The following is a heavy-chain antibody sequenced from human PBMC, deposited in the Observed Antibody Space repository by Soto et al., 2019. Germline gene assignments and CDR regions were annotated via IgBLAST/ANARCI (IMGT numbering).Heavy chain of an antibody. CDR1: GFTFSSYW. V-gene: IGHV3-74*01. J-gene: IGHJ6*02. D-gene: IGHD3-3*01. CDR3: ARVSGARYDFWSGYPPYYYYGMDV. CDR2: INSDGSST. Sequence: GESLRLTCAASGFTFSSYWMHWVRQAPGKGLVWVSRINSDGSSTSYADSVKGRFTISRDNAKNTLYLQMNSLRAEDTAVYYCARVSGARYDFWSGYPPYYYYGMDVWGQGTTVTVSS.